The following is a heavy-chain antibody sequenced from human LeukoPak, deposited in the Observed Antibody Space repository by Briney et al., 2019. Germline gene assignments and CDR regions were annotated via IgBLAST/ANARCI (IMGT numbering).Heavy chain of an antibody. Sequence: PSETPSLTCTVSGGSISSSSYYWGWIRQPPGTGLEWIGRIYYSGSTYYNPSLKSRVTISVDTSKNQFSLKLSSVTAADTAMFYCARRTFPLYFDYWGQGTLVTVSS. J-gene: IGHJ4*02. CDR1: GGSISSSSYY. CDR2: IYYSGST. D-gene: IGHD2/OR15-2a*01. V-gene: IGHV4-39*01. CDR3: ARRTFPLYFDY.